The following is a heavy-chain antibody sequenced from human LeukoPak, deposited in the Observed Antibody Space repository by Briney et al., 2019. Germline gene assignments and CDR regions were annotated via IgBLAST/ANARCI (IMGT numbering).Heavy chain of an antibody. J-gene: IGHJ6*02. CDR3: ARTAANWGFGFLPPYYYYGMDV. CDR2: MNPNSGNT. Sequence: ASVKVSCKASGYTFTSYDINWVRQATGQGLEWMGWMNPNSGNTGYAQKFQGRVTMTRNTSISTAYMELSSLRSEDTAVYYCARTAANWGFGFLPPYYYYGMDVWGQGTTVTVSS. V-gene: IGHV1-8*01. CDR1: GYTFTSYD. D-gene: IGHD7-27*01.